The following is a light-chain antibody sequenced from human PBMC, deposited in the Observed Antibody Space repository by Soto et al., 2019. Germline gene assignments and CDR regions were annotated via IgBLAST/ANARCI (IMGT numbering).Light chain of an antibody. Sequence: QSVLTQPASVSGSPGQSITISCTGTSSDVGAYNYVSWYQQHPGKAPKLMIYEVSNRPSGVSDRFSGSRSGNTASLTISGLQAEDESDYCCSSYTSSSTWVFGGGTKLTVL. V-gene: IGLV2-14*01. CDR2: EVS. J-gene: IGLJ3*02. CDR1: SSDVGAYNY. CDR3: SSYTSSSTWV.